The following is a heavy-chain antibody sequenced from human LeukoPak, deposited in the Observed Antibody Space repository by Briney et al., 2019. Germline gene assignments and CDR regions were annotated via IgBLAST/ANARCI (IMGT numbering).Heavy chain of an antibody. J-gene: IGHJ5*02. D-gene: IGHD2-2*01. V-gene: IGHV1-18*01. Sequence: ASVKVSCKASGYTFTSYGISWVRQAPGQGLEWMGWISAYNGNTNYAQKLQGRVTMTTDTSTSTAYMELRSLRSDDTAVYYCARDGEDIVVVPAATDSWFDPWGQGTLVTVSS. CDR1: GYTFTSYG. CDR2: ISAYNGNT. CDR3: ARDGEDIVVVPAATDSWFDP.